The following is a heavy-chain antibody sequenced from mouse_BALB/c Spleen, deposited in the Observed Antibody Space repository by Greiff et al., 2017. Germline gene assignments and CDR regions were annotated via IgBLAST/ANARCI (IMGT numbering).Heavy chain of an antibody. Sequence: EVQLQESGAELVRSGASVKLSCTASGFNIKDYYMHWVKQRPEQGLEWIGWIDPENGDTEYAPKFQGKATMTADTSSNTAYLQLSSLTSEDTAVYYCNARDYGSSLYYFDYWGQGTTLTVSS. D-gene: IGHD1-1*01. CDR3: NARDYGSSLYYFDY. CDR2: IDPENGDT. CDR1: GFNIKDYY. V-gene: IGHV14-4*02. J-gene: IGHJ2*01.